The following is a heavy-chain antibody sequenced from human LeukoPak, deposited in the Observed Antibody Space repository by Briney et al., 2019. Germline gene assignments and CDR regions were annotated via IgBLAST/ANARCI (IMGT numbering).Heavy chain of an antibody. J-gene: IGHJ4*02. V-gene: IGHV4-59*08. CDR3: ARASSYTGHLGW. CDR1: GGSISSYY. D-gene: IGHD6-19*01. Sequence: SETLSLTCTVPGGSISSYYWSWIRQPPGKGLEWIGYIYSSGSTNYNPSLKSRVTISVDTSKNQFSLNLISVTAADTAVYYCARASSYTGHLGWWGQGTLVTVSS. CDR2: IYSSGST.